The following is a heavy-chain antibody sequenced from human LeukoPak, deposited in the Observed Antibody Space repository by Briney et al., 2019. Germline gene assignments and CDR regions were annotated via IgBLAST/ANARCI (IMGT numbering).Heavy chain of an antibody. CDR3: ARDGLRGVMRLDY. J-gene: IGHJ4*02. CDR1: GFIFSSYE. CDR2: ISTSDSTI. D-gene: IGHD3-10*01. Sequence: PGGSLRLSCAASGFIFSSYEMHWVRQAPGKGLEWVSYISTSDSTIYYADSVKGRFTISRDNAKNSLYLQMNSLRAEDTAVYYCARDGLRGVMRLDYWGQGTLVTVSS. V-gene: IGHV3-48*03.